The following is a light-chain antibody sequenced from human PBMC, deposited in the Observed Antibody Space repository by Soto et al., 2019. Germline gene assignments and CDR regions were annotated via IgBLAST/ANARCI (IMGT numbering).Light chain of an antibody. CDR1: QNILYNSNNKNY. V-gene: IGKV4-1*01. J-gene: IGKJ2*01. CDR3: HQYYDTPYT. Sequence: DTVITQSPDSLAASLGERATINCKSSQNILYNSNNKNYLAWYQQKPGQPPRLLIYWASTRESGVPDRFSGSGSGTDFTLTISSLQAEDVAVYYCHQYYDTPYTFGQGTKLEIK. CDR2: WAS.